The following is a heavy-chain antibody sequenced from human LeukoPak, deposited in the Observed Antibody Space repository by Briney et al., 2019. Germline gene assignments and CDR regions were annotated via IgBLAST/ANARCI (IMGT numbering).Heavy chain of an antibody. V-gene: IGHV3-66*01. CDR2: NYSGGST. J-gene: IGHJ3*02. CDR1: GFTVSSNY. D-gene: IGHD5-12*01. CDR3: AGEWSVPRGYSGYGLAFDI. Sequence: GGSLRLSCAASGFTVSSNYMSWVRQAPGKGLEWVSVNYSGGSTYYADSVKGRFTISRDNSKNTLYLQMNSLRAEDTAVYYCAGEWSVPRGYSGYGLAFDIWGQETMVTVSS.